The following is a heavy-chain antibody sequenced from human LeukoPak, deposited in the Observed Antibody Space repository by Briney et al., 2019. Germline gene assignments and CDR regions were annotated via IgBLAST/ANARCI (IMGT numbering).Heavy chain of an antibody. CDR3: ARDPSSGWYLKGWFDP. J-gene: IGHJ5*02. CDR1: GFTFSSYS. D-gene: IGHD6-19*01. Sequence: TGGSLRLSCAASGFTFSSYSMNWVRQAPGKGLEWVSSISSSSNYIYYADSVKGRFTISRDNAKNSLYLQMNCLRAEDTAVYYCARDPSSGWYLKGWFDPWGQGTLVTVSS. CDR2: ISSSSNYI. V-gene: IGHV3-21*01.